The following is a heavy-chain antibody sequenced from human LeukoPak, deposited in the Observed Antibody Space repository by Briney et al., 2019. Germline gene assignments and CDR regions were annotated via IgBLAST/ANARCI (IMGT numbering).Heavy chain of an antibody. V-gene: IGHV5-51*01. CDR3: AVPYYYDSSGYYSDAFDV. CDR1: GYSFTSYW. D-gene: IGHD3-22*01. J-gene: IGHJ3*01. Sequence: GESLKISCKGSGYSFTSYWIGWVRQMPGKGLEWMGIIYPDDSDTRYSPSFQGQVTISANKSISTAYLQWSSMKASGTAMYYRAVPYYYDSSGYYSDAFDVWGQGTMVTVS. CDR2: IYPDDSDT.